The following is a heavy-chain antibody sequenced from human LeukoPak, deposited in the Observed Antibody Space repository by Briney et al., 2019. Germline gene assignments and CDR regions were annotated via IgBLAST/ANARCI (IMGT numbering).Heavy chain of an antibody. J-gene: IGHJ4*02. V-gene: IGHV4-59*12. CDR1: GGSISSYY. D-gene: IGHD3-9*01. CDR2: IYYSGST. Sequence: SETLSLTCTVSGGSISSYYWSWIRQPPGKGLEWIGYIYYSGSTNYNPSLKSRVTISVDTSKNQFSLKLSSVTAADTAVYYCARDNGYDIFDYWGQGTLVTVSS. CDR3: ARDNGYDIFDY.